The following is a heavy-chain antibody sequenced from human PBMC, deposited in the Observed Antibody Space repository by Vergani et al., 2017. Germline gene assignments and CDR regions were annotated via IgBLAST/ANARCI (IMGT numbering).Heavy chain of an antibody. CDR2: ISGSGGST. Sequence: EVQLLESGGGLVQPGGSLRLSCAASGFTFSSYAMSWVRQAPGKGLEWVSAISGSGGSTYYADSVKGRFTISRDNSKNTLYLQMNSLRAKDTAVYYCASGVLRYFDWLVYWGQGTLVTVSS. V-gene: IGHV3-23*01. CDR3: ASGVLRYFDWLVY. J-gene: IGHJ4*02. CDR1: GFTFSSYA. D-gene: IGHD3-9*01.